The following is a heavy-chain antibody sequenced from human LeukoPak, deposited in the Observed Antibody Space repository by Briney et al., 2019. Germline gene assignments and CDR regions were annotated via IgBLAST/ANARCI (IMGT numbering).Heavy chain of an antibody. CDR2: INHSGST. CDR3: AAGSSSWYFHADY. J-gene: IGHJ4*02. V-gene: IGHV4-34*01. D-gene: IGHD6-13*01. Sequence: SETLSLTCAVYGGSFSGYYWSWIRQPPGKGLEWIGEINHSGSTNYNPSLKSRVTISVDTSKNQFSLKLSSVTAADTAVYYCAAGSSSWYFHADYWGQGTLVTVSS. CDR1: GGSFSGYY.